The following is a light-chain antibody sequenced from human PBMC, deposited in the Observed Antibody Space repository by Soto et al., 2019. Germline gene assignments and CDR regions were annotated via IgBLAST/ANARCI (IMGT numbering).Light chain of an antibody. CDR1: NSDLGAYDY. CDR2: EVF. J-gene: IGLJ1*01. CDR3: SSYSASSARV. V-gene: IGLV2-14*01. Sequence: QSVLTQPASVSGSPGQSITISCTGTNSDLGAYDYVSWYQQHPGKAPRLLIYEVFNRPSGVSDRFSGSKSANTASLTISGRQADDEADYYCSSYSASSARVFGPGTKVTVL.